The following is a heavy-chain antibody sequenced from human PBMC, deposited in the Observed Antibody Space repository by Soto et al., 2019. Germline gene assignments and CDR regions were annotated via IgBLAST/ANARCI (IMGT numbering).Heavy chain of an antibody. CDR1: RASIASGGYY. V-gene: IGHV4-31*03. CDR2: IFYTGST. D-gene: IGHD1-1*01. Sequence: QAQLQESGPGLVQPSQTLFLTCTVSRASIASGGYYWSWIRQHPGKGLEWVGTIFYTGSTFYNPSLGSRLTMSLNAPKSQFFLKLTSATAADTGLYYCARLIARPTMTTFDSWGQGILVTVSS. CDR3: ARLIARPTMTTFDS. J-gene: IGHJ4*02.